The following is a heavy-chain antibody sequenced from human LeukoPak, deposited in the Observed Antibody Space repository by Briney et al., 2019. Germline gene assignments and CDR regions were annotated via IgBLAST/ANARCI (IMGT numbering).Heavy chain of an antibody. CDR1: GFSFSSYT. CDR2: IKSKGDGGTT. D-gene: IGHD6-13*01. V-gene: IGHV3-15*01. CDR3: TTERYSSTWFFDY. J-gene: IGHJ4*02. Sequence: GGSLRLSCAASGFSFSSYTMNWVRQAPGKGLEWVGRIKSKGDGGTTDYAAPVKGRFTISRDDSKNTLYVQMNSLKTEDTAFYFCTTERYSSTWFFDYWGQGTLVTVSS.